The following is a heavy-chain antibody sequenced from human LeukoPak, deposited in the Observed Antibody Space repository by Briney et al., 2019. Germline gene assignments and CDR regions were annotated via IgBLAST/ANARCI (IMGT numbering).Heavy chain of an antibody. J-gene: IGHJ6*03. D-gene: IGHD3-3*01. V-gene: IGHV3-48*02. CDR1: GFNFSTYS. Sequence: GGSLRLSCAASGFNFSTYSMNWVRQAPGKGLEWVSYISSSSSTIYYADSVKGRFTISRDNAKNSLYLQMNSLRDEDTAVYYCAREYYDSWSGYAKPYYYYYYYMDVWGKGTTVTVSS. CDR2: ISSSSSTI. CDR3: AREYYDSWSGYAKPYYYYYYYMDV.